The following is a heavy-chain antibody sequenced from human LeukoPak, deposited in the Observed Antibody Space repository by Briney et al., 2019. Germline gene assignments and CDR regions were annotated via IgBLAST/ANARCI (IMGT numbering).Heavy chain of an antibody. CDR1: GFTFSSHS. J-gene: IGHJ4*02. Sequence: GGSLRLSCAASGFTFSSHSMNWVRQAPGKGLEWVSSISSSYIYYADSVKGRFTISRDNAKNSLYLQMNSLRAEDTAVYYCARDRRQGYYYDSSGYFDYWGQGTLVTVSS. V-gene: IGHV3-21*01. D-gene: IGHD3-22*01. CDR2: ISSSYI. CDR3: ARDRRQGYYYDSSGYFDY.